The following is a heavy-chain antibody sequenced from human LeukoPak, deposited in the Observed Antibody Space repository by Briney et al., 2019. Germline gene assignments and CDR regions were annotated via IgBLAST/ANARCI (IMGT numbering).Heavy chain of an antibody. CDR3: ARAGVEYYDLWRGRYGMDV. CDR1: GGSISSYY. CDR2: IYTSGST. D-gene: IGHD3-3*01. Sequence: SETLSLTCTVSGGSISSYYWSWIRQPAGKGLEWIGRIYTSGSTNSNPSLKSRVTMSVDTSKNQFSLKLSSVTAADTAVYYCARAGVEYYDLWRGRYGMDVWGQGTTVTVSS. J-gene: IGHJ6*02. V-gene: IGHV4-4*07.